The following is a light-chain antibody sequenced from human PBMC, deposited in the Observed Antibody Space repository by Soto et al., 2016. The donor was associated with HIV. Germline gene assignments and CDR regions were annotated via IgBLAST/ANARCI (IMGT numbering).Light chain of an antibody. J-gene: IGKJ4*01. CDR1: QSLLHPNRQTY. CDR2: ELS. CDR3: MQSLQGIT. Sequence: DIVMTQTPLSLSVTPGQPASISCKSSQSLLHPNRQTYLYWYLQKPGQPPQLLIHELSNRFSGVPDRVSGSGSDTSFTLKISRVESEDVGVYYCMQSLQGITFGGGTKLEIK. V-gene: IGKV2D-29*01.